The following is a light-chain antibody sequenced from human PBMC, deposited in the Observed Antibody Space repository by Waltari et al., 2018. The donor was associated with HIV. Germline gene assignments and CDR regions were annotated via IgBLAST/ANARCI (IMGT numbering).Light chain of an antibody. CDR1: ALPKKY. CDR3: YSIDSSGNHRV. V-gene: IGLV3-10*01. J-gene: IGLJ2*01. CDR2: EDS. Sequence: SYELTQPPSVSVSPGQTARITCSGDALPKKYAYWYQQKSGQAPVLVIYEDSKRPSGIPGRFSGSSSGKMATLTISGAQVEDEADYYCYSIDSSGNHRVFGGGTKLTVL.